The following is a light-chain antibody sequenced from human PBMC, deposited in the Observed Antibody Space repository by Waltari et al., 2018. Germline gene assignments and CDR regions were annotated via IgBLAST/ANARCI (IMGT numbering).Light chain of an antibody. CDR1: QSVSSN. J-gene: IGKJ1*01. CDR2: GAS. Sequence: EIVMTQSPATLSVSPGERATLSCRASQSVSSNLAWYQQSPGQAPRLLIYGASTRATGIQARFSGSGSGTEFTLTISSLQSEDFAVYYCQQYNNWPRGTFGQGTKVEIK. V-gene: IGKV3-15*01. CDR3: QQYNNWPRGT.